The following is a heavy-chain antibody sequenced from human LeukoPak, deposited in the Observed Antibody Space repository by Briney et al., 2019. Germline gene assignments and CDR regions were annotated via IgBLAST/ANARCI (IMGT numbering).Heavy chain of an antibody. D-gene: IGHD2-2*01. V-gene: IGHV4-34*01. J-gene: IGHJ5*02. CDR3: ARGQVPAARGYNWFDP. CDR2: INARGDT. CDR1: GWSFNDHY. Sequence: SETLSLTCAVYGWSFNDHYWNWIRQPPGKGLEWIGEINARGDTNFNPSLKSRVTISVDSSKNQFSLTLRSMIAADTAAYYCARGQVPAARGYNWFDPWGQGTLVTVSS.